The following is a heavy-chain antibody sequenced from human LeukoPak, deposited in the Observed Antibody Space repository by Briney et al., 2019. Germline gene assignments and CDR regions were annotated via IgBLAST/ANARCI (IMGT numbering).Heavy chain of an antibody. Sequence: SETLSLTCTVSGYSISSGYYWGWIRQPPGKGLEWIGSIYHSGSTYYNPSLKSRVTISVDTSKNQFSLKLSSVTAADTAVYYCARGGPATSPRIDAFDIWGQGTMDTVSS. CDR2: IYHSGST. V-gene: IGHV4-38-2*02. J-gene: IGHJ3*02. D-gene: IGHD3-16*01. CDR1: GYSISSGYY. CDR3: ARGGPATSPRIDAFDI.